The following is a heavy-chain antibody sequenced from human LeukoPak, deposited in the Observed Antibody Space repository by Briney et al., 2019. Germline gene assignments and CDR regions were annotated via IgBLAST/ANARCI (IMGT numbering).Heavy chain of an antibody. J-gene: IGHJ5*02. CDR2: FDPEDGET. D-gene: IGHD3-10*01. CDR1: GYTLTELS. CDR3: ATERSYGSGTNWFDP. Sequence: ASVKVSCKVSGYTLTELSMHWVRQAPGKGLEWMGGFDPEDGETIYAQKFQGRVTMTEDTSTDTAYMELSRLRSEDTAVYYCATERSYGSGTNWFDPWGQGTLVTVSS. V-gene: IGHV1-24*01.